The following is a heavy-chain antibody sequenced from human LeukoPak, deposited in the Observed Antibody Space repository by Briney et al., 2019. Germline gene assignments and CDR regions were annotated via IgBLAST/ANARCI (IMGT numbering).Heavy chain of an antibody. CDR3: AKGSGYYFY. Sequence: SETLSLTCAVYGGSFSGYYWTWIRQPPGKGLEWIGEIIDTGSTKYNSSLKSRVTISVDTSKNQFSLSLDSVTAADTALYYCAKGSGYYFYWGQGTLVTVPS. V-gene: IGHV4-34*01. D-gene: IGHD3-22*01. J-gene: IGHJ4*02. CDR1: GGSFSGYY. CDR2: IIDTGST.